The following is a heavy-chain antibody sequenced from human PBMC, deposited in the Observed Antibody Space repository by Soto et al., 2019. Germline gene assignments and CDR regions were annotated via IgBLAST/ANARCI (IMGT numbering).Heavy chain of an antibody. V-gene: IGHV4-59*08. CDR1: GDSISNYY. CDR3: ARHLWVGSSWYLGAFDI. Sequence: QVQLQESGPGLVKPSETLSLTCTVSGDSISNYYWSWIRQPPGKGLEWIGYIYYSGSTNYNPSLKSRVTISVDTSKNQSSLKLSSVTAAGTAVYYCARHLWVGSSWYLGAFDIWGQGTMVTFSS. J-gene: IGHJ3*02. D-gene: IGHD6-13*01. CDR2: IYYSGST.